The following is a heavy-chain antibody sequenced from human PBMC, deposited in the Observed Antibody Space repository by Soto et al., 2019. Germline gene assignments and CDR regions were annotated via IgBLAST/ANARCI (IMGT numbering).Heavy chain of an antibody. V-gene: IGHV1-2*02. D-gene: IGHD6-13*01. CDR2: ATPSTGCT. J-gene: IGHJ3*02. CDR3: AAEVRTDGYTASHI. CDR1: GYTFIDYY. Sequence: QVQLVQSGADVQKPGASVMVSCKAAGYTFIDYYIHWVRQAPGQGLEWMGWATPSTGCTHYAPKFQGRVTMTSDTYISKAYMELRSLRSDDTGLYYCAAEVRTDGYTASHIWGQGPLVTVSS.